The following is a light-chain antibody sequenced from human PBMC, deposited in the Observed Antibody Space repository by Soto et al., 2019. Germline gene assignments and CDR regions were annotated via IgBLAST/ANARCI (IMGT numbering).Light chain of an antibody. Sequence: EIVLTQSPGTLSLSPGERATLSCRASQSVSSSYLAWYQQKPGQATRLLIYGASSRATGIPDRFSGSGSGTDFTLTLSRLEPEDFAVYYCQQYGSSPGFTFGPGTKVDIK. CDR1: QSVSSSY. CDR3: QQYGSSPGFT. CDR2: GAS. V-gene: IGKV3-20*01. J-gene: IGKJ3*01.